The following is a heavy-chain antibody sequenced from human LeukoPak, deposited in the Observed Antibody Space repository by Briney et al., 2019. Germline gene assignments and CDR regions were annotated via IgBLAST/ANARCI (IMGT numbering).Heavy chain of an antibody. J-gene: IGHJ4*02. CDR2: ICYSGST. CDR1: GVSISSSSYC. Sequence: SETLSLTCTVSGVSISSSSYCWGWIRQPPGKGLESIGSICYSGSTYYNPSLKSRVTISVDTSKNQFSLRLSSVTAADTAVYYCATTTIRLGYWGQGTLVTVSS. CDR3: ATTTIRLGY. V-gene: IGHV4-39*07. D-gene: IGHD1-26*01.